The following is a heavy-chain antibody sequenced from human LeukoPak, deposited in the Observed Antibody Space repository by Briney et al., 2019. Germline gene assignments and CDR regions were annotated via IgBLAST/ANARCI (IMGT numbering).Heavy chain of an antibody. CDR3: ARSSYSSSSSV. Sequence: GGSLRLSCAVSGSTFSGFWMSWSRQAPGKGLEWVASINSDGSEGYYADVVKGRFTISRDNAKNSLYLQINSLRAEDTAVYYCARSSYSSSSSVWGQGTMVTVSS. V-gene: IGHV3-7*03. CDR2: INSDGSEG. J-gene: IGHJ3*01. D-gene: IGHD6-6*01. CDR1: GSTFSGFW.